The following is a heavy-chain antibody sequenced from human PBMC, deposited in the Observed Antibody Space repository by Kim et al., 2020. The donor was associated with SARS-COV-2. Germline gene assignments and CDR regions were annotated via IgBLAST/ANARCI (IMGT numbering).Heavy chain of an antibody. D-gene: IGHD2-15*01. Sequence: SRVTITVDTSKNQFSLKLSSVTAADTAVYYCAREECSGGSCYTKPYGMDVWGQGTTVTVSS. V-gene: IGHV4-31*02. J-gene: IGHJ6*02. CDR3: AREECSGGSCYTKPYGMDV.